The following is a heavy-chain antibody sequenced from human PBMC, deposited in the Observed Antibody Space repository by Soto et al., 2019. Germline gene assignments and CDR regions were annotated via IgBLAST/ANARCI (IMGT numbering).Heavy chain of an antibody. D-gene: IGHD3-22*01. CDR1: GFSLSTSGVG. J-gene: IGHJ4*02. Sequence: QITLKESGPPLVKPTQTLTLTCTFSGFSLSTSGVGVGWIRQPPGKALEWLALIYWDDDKRYSPSLKSRLTIPKDTAQNQVVLTMTNMYPVDTATYYCARDLSGYYGFAYWGPGTLLTVSS. CDR3: ARDLSGYYGFAY. V-gene: IGHV2-5*02. CDR2: IYWDDDK.